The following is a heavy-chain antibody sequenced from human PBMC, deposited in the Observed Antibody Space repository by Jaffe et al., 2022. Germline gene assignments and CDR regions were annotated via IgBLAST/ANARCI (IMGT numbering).Heavy chain of an antibody. D-gene: IGHD3-10*01. CDR1: GGTFSSYA. CDR3: ARDRHYYYGSGSYFNYYYMDV. J-gene: IGHJ6*03. V-gene: IGHV1-69*05. CDR2: IIPIFGTA. Sequence: QVQLVQSGAEVKKPGSSVKVSCKASGGTFSSYAISWVRQAPGQGLEWMGGIIPIFGTANYAQKFQGRVTITTDESTSTAYMELSSLRSEDTAVYYCARDRHYYYGSGSYFNYYYMDVWGKGTTVTVSS.